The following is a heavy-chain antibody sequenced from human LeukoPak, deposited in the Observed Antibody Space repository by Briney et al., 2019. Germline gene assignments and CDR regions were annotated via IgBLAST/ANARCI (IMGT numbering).Heavy chain of an antibody. CDR2: ISAYNGNT. CDR3: ARVRDYGGIGEDY. CDR1: GYTFTNYG. V-gene: IGHV1-18*01. D-gene: IGHD3-16*01. Sequence: ASVKGSCKASGYTFTNYGISWVRHAPGQGLECMGWISAYNGNTNYAQRFQGRVTMTTDTSTSTAYMELRSLRSDDTAVYYCARVRDYGGIGEDYWGQGTLVTVSS. J-gene: IGHJ4*02.